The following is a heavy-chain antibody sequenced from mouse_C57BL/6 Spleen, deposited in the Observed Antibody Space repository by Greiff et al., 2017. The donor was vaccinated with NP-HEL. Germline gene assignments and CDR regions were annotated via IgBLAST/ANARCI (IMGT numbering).Heavy chain of an antibody. CDR1: GFNIKDYY. CDR2: IDPEDGET. D-gene: IGHD1-1*01. J-gene: IGHJ1*03. CDR3: ARSISVVATDWYFDV. V-gene: IGHV14-2*01. Sequence: EVKLQESGAELVKPGASVKLSCTASGFNIKDYYMHWVKQRTEQGLEWIGRIDPEDGETKYAPKFQGKATITADTSSNTAYLQLSSLTSEDTAVYYCARSISVVATDWYFDVWGTGTTVTVSS.